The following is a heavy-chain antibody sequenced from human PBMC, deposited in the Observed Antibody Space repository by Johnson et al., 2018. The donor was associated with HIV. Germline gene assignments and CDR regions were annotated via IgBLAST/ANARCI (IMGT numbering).Heavy chain of an antibody. Sequence: VQLVESGGGVVRPGGSLRLSCAASGFMLNSHGMHWVRQVSKKGLEWVAGISWNSDTIGYADSVKGRFTISRDNAKNSLYLQMKSLRLEDTALYFCARDLTWEMQDTFDLWGQGTMVTVSS. V-gene: IGHV3-9*01. J-gene: IGHJ3*01. CDR1: GFMLNSHG. D-gene: IGHD1-26*01. CDR3: ARDLTWEMQDTFDL. CDR2: ISWNSDTI.